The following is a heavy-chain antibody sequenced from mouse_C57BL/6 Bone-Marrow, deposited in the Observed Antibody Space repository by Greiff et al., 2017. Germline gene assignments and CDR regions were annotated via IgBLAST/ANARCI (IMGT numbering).Heavy chain of an antibody. J-gene: IGHJ1*03. V-gene: IGHV1-81*01. D-gene: IGHD1-1*01. CDR3: ANYYGSSYWYFDV. Sequence: VKLQESGAELARPGASVKLSCKASGYTSTSYGISWVKQRTGQGLEWIGEIYPRSGNTYYNEKFKGKATLTADKSSSTAYMELRSLTSEDSAVYFCANYYGSSYWYFDVWGTGTTVTVSS. CDR1: GYTSTSYG. CDR2: IYPRSGNT.